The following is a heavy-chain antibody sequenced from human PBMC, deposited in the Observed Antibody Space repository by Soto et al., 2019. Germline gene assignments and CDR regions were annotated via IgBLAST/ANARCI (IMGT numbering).Heavy chain of an antibody. CDR1: GFTFSSYF. Sequence: GGSLRLSCVASGFTFSSYFMNWVRQAPGKGLYWVSGISGSGGSTYYADSVKGRFNISRDNSKNTLYLQMNSLRVEDTAVYYCAKGPRAPPPHDYGMDVWGQGTTVTVSS. V-gene: IGHV3-23*01. J-gene: IGHJ6*02. CDR3: AKGPRAPPPHDYGMDV. CDR2: ISGSGGST.